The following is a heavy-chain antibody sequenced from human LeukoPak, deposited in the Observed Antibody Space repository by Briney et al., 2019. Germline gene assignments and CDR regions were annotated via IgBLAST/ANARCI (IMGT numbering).Heavy chain of an antibody. J-gene: IGHJ4*02. CDR1: GFTFSSYS. D-gene: IGHD1-26*01. Sequence: GGSLRLSCAASGFTFSSYSMNWVRQAPGKGLEWVSYISSGSSTIYYADSVKGRFTISRDNAKNSLYLQMNSLRAEDTAVYYCARVPGGSYSFDYWGQGTLVTVSS. V-gene: IGHV3-48*01. CDR2: ISSGSSTI. CDR3: ARVPGGSYSFDY.